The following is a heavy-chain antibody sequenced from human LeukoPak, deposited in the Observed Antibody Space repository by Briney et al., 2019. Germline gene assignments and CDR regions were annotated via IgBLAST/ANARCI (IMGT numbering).Heavy chain of an antibody. V-gene: IGHV3-23*01. J-gene: IGHJ4*02. CDR2: ISGSGGST. Sequence: GGSLRLSCAASGFTFSSYGMSWVRQAPGKGLEWVSAISGSGGSTYYADSVKGRFTISRDNSKNTLYLQMNSLRAEDTAVYYCAKDGAPFYYYDSSGYYPGAFDYWGQGTLVTVSS. CDR3: AKDGAPFYYYDSSGYYPGAFDY. D-gene: IGHD3-22*01. CDR1: GFTFSSYG.